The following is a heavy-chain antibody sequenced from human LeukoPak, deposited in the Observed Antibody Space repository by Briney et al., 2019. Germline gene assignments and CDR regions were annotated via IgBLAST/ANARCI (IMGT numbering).Heavy chain of an antibody. CDR3: AKDRLLWFGESYYSYYGMDV. J-gene: IGHJ6*02. CDR2: INHSGST. V-gene: IGHV4-34*01. D-gene: IGHD3-10*01. Sequence: PSETLSLTCAVYGGSFSGYYWSWIRQPPGKGLEWIGEINHSGSTNYNPSLKSRVTISVDTSKNQFSLKLSSVTAADTAVYYCAKDRLLWFGESYYSYYGMDVWGQGTTVTVSS. CDR1: GGSFSGYY.